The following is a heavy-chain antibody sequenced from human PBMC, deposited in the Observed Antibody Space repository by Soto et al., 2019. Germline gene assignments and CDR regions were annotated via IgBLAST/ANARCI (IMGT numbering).Heavy chain of an antibody. D-gene: IGHD5-12*01. Sequence: QVQLVQSGAEVKKPESSVKVSCKAPGGTFSTYAISWVRQATGQGLEWMGGIIPMFGTANYAQRLQDRVTITADESTNTVYMELSSLGSEDTAVYFCASGIQLWLRRINNGYSGWGQGTLVTVSS. J-gene: IGHJ4*02. V-gene: IGHV1-69*12. CDR3: ASGIQLWLRRINNGYSG. CDR1: GGTFSTYA. CDR2: IIPMFGTA.